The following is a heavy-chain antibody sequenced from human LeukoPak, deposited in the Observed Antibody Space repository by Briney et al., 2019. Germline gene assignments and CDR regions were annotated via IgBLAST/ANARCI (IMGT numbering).Heavy chain of an antibody. Sequence: SETLSLTCTVSGGSISSSSYYWGWIRQPPGKGLEWIGSIYYSGSTYYNPSLKSRVTISVDTSKNQFSLKLCSVTAADTAVYYCARGYCTDAVCSLGPTQAWGQGTLVTVSS. CDR3: ARGYCTDAVCSLGPTQA. CDR2: IYYSGST. CDR1: GGSISSSSYY. V-gene: IGHV4-39*07. D-gene: IGHD2-8*01. J-gene: IGHJ4*02.